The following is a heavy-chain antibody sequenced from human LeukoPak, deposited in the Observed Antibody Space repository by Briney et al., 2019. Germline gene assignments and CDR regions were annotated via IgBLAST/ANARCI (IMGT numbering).Heavy chain of an antibody. D-gene: IGHD3-3*01. CDR1: GFTFSSYW. CDR3: ARDSFTIFGVVTRYWFDP. V-gene: IGHV3-7*01. Sequence: GGSLRLSCAASGFTFSSYWMSWVRQAPGKGLEWVANIKQDGSEKYYVDSVKGRFTISRDDAKNSLYLQMNSLRAEDTAVYYCARDSFTIFGVVTRYWFDPWGQGTLVTVSS. CDR2: IKQDGSEK. J-gene: IGHJ5*02.